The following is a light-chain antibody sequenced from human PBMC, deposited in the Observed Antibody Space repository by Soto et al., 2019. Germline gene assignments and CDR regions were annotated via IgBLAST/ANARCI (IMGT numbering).Light chain of an antibody. J-gene: IGKJ3*01. CDR2: AAS. Sequence: AIQMTQSPSSLSASVGDRVTITCRASQGIRKDLDWFQQKPGKAPKLLIYAASNLQSGVPARFSGSGSGTDFTLTISSVQPEDFATYYCLQKYFYPFTFGPGTKVDIK. V-gene: IGKV1-6*01. CDR1: QGIRKD. CDR3: LQKYFYPFT.